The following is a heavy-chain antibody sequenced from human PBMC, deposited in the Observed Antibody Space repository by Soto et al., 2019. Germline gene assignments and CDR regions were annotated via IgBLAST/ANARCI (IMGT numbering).Heavy chain of an antibody. CDR2: ISGSGGST. D-gene: IGHD4-17*01. Sequence: GGPLRLSCAASGFPFSSHAMSWIRQAPGKGLEWVSAISGSGGSTYYADSVKGRFTISRDNSKNTLYLQMNSLRAEDTAVYYCAKGITVTYYFFDYWGQGTLVTVSS. CDR1: GFPFSSHA. CDR3: AKGITVTYYFFDY. V-gene: IGHV3-23*01. J-gene: IGHJ4*02.